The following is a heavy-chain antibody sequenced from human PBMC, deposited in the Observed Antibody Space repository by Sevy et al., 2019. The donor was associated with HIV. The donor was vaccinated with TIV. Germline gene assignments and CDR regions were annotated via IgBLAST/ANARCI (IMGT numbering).Heavy chain of an antibody. Sequence: ASVKVSCKASGHTFSSLAITWVRQALGQGFEWMGTIIPTEGVEELEKALQGRVTITADMSTTTSYLDLSRLRSEETAVYFCATDGGSVEAEGHWGQGTLVTVSS. CDR2: IIPTEGVE. D-gene: IGHD1-26*01. J-gene: IGHJ4*02. CDR1: GHTFSSLA. CDR3: ATDGGSVEAEGH. V-gene: IGHV1-69*04.